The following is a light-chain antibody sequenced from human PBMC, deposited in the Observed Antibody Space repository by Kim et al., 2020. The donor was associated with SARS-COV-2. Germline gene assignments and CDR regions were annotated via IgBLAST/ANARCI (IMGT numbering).Light chain of an antibody. CDR3: KEYENWPPVT. CDR1: QGVSNN. V-gene: IGKV3-15*01. J-gene: IGKJ4*01. Sequence: IVMTQSPANLSVSPGERVTLSCRASQGVSNNLAWYQQKPGQAPRLLIYGASTRATGTPARFSGSGSGTEFTLDISSLQSEDLAVYYCKEYENWPPVTFGGGSKVDI. CDR2: GAS.